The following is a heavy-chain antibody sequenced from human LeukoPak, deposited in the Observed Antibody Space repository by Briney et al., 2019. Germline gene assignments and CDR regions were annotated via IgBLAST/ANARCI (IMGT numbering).Heavy chain of an antibody. CDR3: ARLTVRGYYDSSGYPSDAFDI. D-gene: IGHD3-22*01. CDR2: IYPGDSDT. Sequence: GESLKISCKGSGYSFTSYWIGWVRQMPGKGLEWMGIIYPGDSDTRYSPSFQGQVTISADKSISTAYLQWSSLKASDTAMYYCARLTVRGYYDSSGYPSDAFDIWGQGTMVTVSS. V-gene: IGHV5-51*01. CDR1: GYSFTSYW. J-gene: IGHJ3*02.